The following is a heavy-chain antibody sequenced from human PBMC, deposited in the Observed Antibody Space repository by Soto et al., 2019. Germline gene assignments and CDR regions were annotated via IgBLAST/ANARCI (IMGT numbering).Heavy chain of an antibody. CDR3: TRQSETYYDSSGYYFDY. Sequence: GESLKISCKGSGYSFTNSWINWVRQMPGKGLEWMGRIDPRDSYANYSPSFQGHVTSSADKSISTAYLQWSSLKASDTAMYYCTRQSETYYDSSGYYFDYWGQGTLVTVSS. D-gene: IGHD3-22*01. CDR1: GYSFTNSW. CDR2: IDPRDSYA. V-gene: IGHV5-10-1*01. J-gene: IGHJ4*02.